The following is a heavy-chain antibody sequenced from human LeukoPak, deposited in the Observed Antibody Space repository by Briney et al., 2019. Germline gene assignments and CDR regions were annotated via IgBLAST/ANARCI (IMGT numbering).Heavy chain of an antibody. Sequence: PGGSLRLSCAASGFTFRTYAMHWVRQAPGKGLEWVAFIRYDGSNKYYADSVKGRFTISRDNSKNTLYLQMNSLRAEDTAVYYCAREYGDYEGRFDYWGQGTLVTVSS. V-gene: IGHV3-30*02. J-gene: IGHJ4*02. CDR3: AREYGDYEGRFDY. CDR2: IRYDGSNK. D-gene: IGHD4-17*01. CDR1: GFTFRTYA.